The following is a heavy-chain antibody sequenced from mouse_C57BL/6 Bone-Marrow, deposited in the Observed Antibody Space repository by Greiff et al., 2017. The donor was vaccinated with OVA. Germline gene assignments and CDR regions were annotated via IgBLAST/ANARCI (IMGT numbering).Heavy chain of an antibody. V-gene: IGHV5-16*01. D-gene: IGHD2-5*01. CDR1: GFTFSDYY. Sequence: EVHLVESEGGLVQPGSSMKLSCTASGFTFSDYYMAWVRQVPEKGLEWVANINYDGSSTYYLDSLKSRFIISRDNAKNILYLQMSSLKSEDTATYYCARDATTYYSNHWDVGMDYWGQGTSVTVSS. CDR3: ARDATTYYSNHWDVGMDY. J-gene: IGHJ4*01. CDR2: INYDGSST.